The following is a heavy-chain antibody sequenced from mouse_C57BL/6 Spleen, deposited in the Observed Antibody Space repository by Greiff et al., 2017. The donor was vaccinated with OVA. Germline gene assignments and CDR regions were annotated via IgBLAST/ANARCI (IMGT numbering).Heavy chain of an antibody. D-gene: IGHD1-1*01. CDR1: GYTFTSYW. J-gene: IGHJ1*03. Sequence: QVHVKQPGAELVKPGASVKVSCKASGYTFTSYWMHWVKQRPGQGLEWIGRIHPSDSDTNYNQKFKGKATLTVDKSSSTAYMQLSSLTSEDSAVYYCARHEFITTVERYFDVWGTGTTVTVSS. CDR3: ARHEFITTVERYFDV. V-gene: IGHV1-74*01. CDR2: IHPSDSDT.